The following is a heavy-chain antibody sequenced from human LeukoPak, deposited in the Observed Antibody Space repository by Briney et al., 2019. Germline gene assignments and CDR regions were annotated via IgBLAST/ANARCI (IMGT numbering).Heavy chain of an antibody. CDR3: ARDRTHGSYYDY. V-gene: IGHV1-2*02. D-gene: IGHD1-26*01. J-gene: IGHJ4*02. CDR1: GYTFTGYY. Sequence: GASVKVSCKASGYTFTGYYMHWVRQAPGQGLEWMGWINPNSGGTNYAQKFQGRATMTRDTSISTAYMELSRLRSDDTAVYYCARDRTHGSYYDYWGQGTLVTASS. CDR2: INPNSGGT.